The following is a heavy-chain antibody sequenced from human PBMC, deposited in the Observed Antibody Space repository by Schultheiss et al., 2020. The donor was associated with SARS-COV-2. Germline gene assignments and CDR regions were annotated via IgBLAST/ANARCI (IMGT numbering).Heavy chain of an antibody. D-gene: IGHD2-2*01. Sequence: GGSLRLSCAASGFTFSNYAVSWVRQAAGKGLEWVSVISGVVSGDGSTTNYADSVKGRFTISRDNSKNTLYLQMTSLRVEDTAMYYCVRDGPAASYGMDVWGQGTTVTVSS. CDR3: VRDGPAASYGMDV. J-gene: IGHJ6*02. V-gene: IGHV3-23*01. CDR1: GFTFSNYA. CDR2: ISGVVSGDGSTT.